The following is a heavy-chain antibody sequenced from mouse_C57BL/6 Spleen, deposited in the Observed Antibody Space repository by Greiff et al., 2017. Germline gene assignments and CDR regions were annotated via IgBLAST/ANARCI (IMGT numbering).Heavy chain of an antibody. D-gene: IGHD1-1*01. CDR3: ARSGVAVVATAGYYFDY. CDR2: IDPNSGGT. CDR1: GYTFTSYW. J-gene: IGHJ2*01. V-gene: IGHV1-72*01. Sequence: QVQLKQPGAELVKPGASVKLSCKASGYTFTSYWMHWVKQRPGRGLEWIGRIDPNSGGTKYNEKFKSKATLTVDKPSSTAYMQLSSLTSEDSAVYYCARSGVAVVATAGYYFDYWGQGTTLTVSS.